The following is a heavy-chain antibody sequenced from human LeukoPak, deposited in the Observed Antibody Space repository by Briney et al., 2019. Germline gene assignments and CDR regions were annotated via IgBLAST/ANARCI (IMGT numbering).Heavy chain of an antibody. J-gene: IGHJ3*02. CDR3: ARDGMGAYDAFDI. Sequence: TGGSLRLSCAASGFTFSSYSMNWVRQAPGKGLEWVSSISSSSSYIYYADSVKGRFTNSRDNAKNSLYLQMNSLRAEDTAVYYCARDGMGAYDAFDIWGQGTMVTVSS. CDR1: GFTFSSYS. D-gene: IGHD1-26*01. V-gene: IGHV3-21*01. CDR2: ISSSSSYI.